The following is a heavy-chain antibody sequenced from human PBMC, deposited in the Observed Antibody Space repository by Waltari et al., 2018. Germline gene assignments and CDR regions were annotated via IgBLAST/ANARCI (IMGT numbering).Heavy chain of an antibody. CDR3: AKDLGRYEVRGIST. Sequence: EVQLLESGGGLVQPGGSLRLSCAASGFTFSLFAMSWVRQAPGKGLEWVSSISDSGGSTYFADSVKGRFTISRDNYNNTLYLQMNSLRGEDTAVYYCAKDLGRYEVRGISTWGQGALVTVSS. J-gene: IGHJ5*02. CDR2: ISDSGGST. V-gene: IGHV3-23*01. D-gene: IGHD3-10*01. CDR1: GFTFSLFA.